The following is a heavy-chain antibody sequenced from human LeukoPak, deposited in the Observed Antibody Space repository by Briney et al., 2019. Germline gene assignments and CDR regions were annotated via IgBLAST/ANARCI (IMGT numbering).Heavy chain of an antibody. V-gene: IGHV1-2*06. CDR1: GYTFSGSY. D-gene: IGHD5-12*01. CDR2: INPNSGDT. CDR3: ARTSHYVDIAATIPYGIYYFDY. Sequence: ASVKVSCKASGYTFSGSYIHWVRQAPGQGLEWMGRINPNSGDTNFAQTFQGRVTMTRDTSTSTAYMELRSLRSDDTAVYYCARTSHYVDIAATIPYGIYYFDYWGQGTLVTVSS. J-gene: IGHJ4*02.